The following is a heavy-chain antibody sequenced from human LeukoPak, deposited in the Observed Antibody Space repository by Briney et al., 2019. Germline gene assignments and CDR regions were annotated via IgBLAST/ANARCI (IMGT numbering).Heavy chain of an antibody. D-gene: IGHD6-19*01. J-gene: IGHJ4*02. V-gene: IGHV3-33*01. Sequence: GGSLRLSCAASGFTFSSYGMHWVRQAPGKGLEWVAVIWYDGSNKYYADSVKGRFTISRDNSKNTLYLQMNSLRAEDTAVYYCARDLDSSGWGTSDYWGQGTLVTVSS. CDR2: IWYDGSNK. CDR3: ARDLDSSGWGTSDY. CDR1: GFTFSSYG.